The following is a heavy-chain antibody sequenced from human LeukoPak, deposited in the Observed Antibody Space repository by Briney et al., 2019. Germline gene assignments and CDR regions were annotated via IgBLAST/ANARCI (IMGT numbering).Heavy chain of an antibody. CDR2: IYYSGST. CDR1: GGSISSYY. CDR3: ARLGYIVVVPAATRGFDY. J-gene: IGHJ4*02. Sequence: SETLSLTCTVSGGSISSYYWSRIRQPPGKGLEWIGYIYYSGSTNYNPSLKSRVTISVDTSKNQFSLKLSSVTAADTAVYYCARLGYIVVVPAATRGFDYWGQGTLVTVSS. V-gene: IGHV4-59*12. D-gene: IGHD2-2*01.